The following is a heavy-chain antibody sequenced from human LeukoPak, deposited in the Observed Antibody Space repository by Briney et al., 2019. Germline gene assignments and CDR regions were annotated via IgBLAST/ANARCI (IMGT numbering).Heavy chain of an antibody. D-gene: IGHD3-10*01. CDR2: IKEDGSDK. CDR3: GREEFHSADF. V-gene: IGHV3-7*01. CDR1: GFTFSRHW. Sequence: GGSLRLSCAASGFTFSRHWMSWVRQAPGKGLEWVANIKEDGSDKYYVDSVKGRFTISRDNAQNSVYLQMNSLRAEDTAVYYCGREEFHSADFRGQGTLVTVPS. J-gene: IGHJ4*02.